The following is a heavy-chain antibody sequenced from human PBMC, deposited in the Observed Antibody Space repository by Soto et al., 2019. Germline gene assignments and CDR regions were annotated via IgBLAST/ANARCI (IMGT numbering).Heavy chain of an antibody. Sequence: PSEALSLTCDVSGASINNNNWWSWVRQPPGRGLEWIGEIFHSGSTNYDPSLKSRVTISIDKSKNQFSLKVTSVTAADTAVYYCARGLTYISTSPLGLWGQGTLVTVSS. CDR3: ARGLTYISTSPLGL. CDR1: GASINNNNW. D-gene: IGHD6-6*01. CDR2: IFHSGST. J-gene: IGHJ4*02. V-gene: IGHV4-4*02.